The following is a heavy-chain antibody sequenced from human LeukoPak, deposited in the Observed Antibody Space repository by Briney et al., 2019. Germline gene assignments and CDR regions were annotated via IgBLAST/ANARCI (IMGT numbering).Heavy chain of an antibody. J-gene: IGHJ4*02. CDR2: ISGSGTST. Sequence: GGSLRLSCAASGFTFSSCAMSWVRQAPGKGLEWVSGISGSGTSTYYADSVKGRFTISRDNSKNTLYLQMSSLRAEDTAVYYCVTGMVGATGEDYWGQGTLVTVSS. D-gene: IGHD1-26*01. CDR3: VTGMVGATGEDY. CDR1: GFTFSSCA. V-gene: IGHV3-23*01.